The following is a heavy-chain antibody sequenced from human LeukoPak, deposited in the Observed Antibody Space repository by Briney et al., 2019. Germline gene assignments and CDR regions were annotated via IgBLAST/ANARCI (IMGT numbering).Heavy chain of an antibody. V-gene: IGHV4-30-2*01. D-gene: IGHD2-2*01. J-gene: IGHJ3*02. CDR1: GGSISSGGYS. CDR3: ARVVSGPDAMDDAFDI. CDR2: IYHSGST. Sequence: SQTLSLTCAVSGGSISSGGYSWSWIRQPPGKGLEWIGYIYHSGSTYYNPSLKSRVTISVDRSKNQFSLKLSSVTAADTAVYYCARVVSGPDAMDDAFDIWGQGTMVTVSS.